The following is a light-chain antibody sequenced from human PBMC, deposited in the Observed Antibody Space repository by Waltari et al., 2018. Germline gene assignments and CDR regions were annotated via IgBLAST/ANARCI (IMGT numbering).Light chain of an antibody. J-gene: IGLJ1*01. Sequence: QSALTQPPSASGSPGQSVAISCTGTSSDVGTYNYVSWYQQHPGKAPKLVIYDVSKRPSGVPDRFSGSKSGNTASLTRSGLQAEDEADYYCSSFAASNTYVFGTGTKVTVL. V-gene: IGLV2-8*01. CDR2: DVS. CDR1: SSDVGTYNY. CDR3: SSFAASNTYV.